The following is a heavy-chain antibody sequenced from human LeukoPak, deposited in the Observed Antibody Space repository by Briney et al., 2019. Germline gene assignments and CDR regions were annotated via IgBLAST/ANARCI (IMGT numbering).Heavy chain of an antibody. D-gene: IGHD5-24*01. Sequence: GASVKVSCKASGGTFSSYAISWVRQAPGQGLEWMGGIIPIFGTANYARKFQGRVTITADESTSTAYMELSSLRSEDTAVYCCARELERWLQPVYGMDVWGQGTTVTVSS. J-gene: IGHJ6*02. CDR2: IIPIFGTA. CDR3: ARELERWLQPVYGMDV. V-gene: IGHV1-69*01. CDR1: GGTFSSYA.